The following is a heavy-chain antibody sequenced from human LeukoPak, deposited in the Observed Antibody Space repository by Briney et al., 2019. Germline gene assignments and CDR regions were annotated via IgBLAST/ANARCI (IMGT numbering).Heavy chain of an antibody. CDR1: GFTFSDHY. D-gene: IGHD5-24*01. CDR2: ISSSSKTI. Sequence: GGSLRLSCAVSGFTFSDHYMRWIRQAPGQGLEWISYISSSSKTIYYADSVKGRLTISGDKAKNTLYLQMNSLRVEDTAVYYCARDYKYAFDIWGQGTLVTVSS. V-gene: IGHV3-11*04. CDR3: ARDYKYAFDI. J-gene: IGHJ4*02.